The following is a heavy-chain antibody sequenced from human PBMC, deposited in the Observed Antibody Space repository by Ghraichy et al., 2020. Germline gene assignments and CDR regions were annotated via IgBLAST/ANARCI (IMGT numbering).Heavy chain of an antibody. V-gene: IGHV1-18*04. CDR2: TSAYNDDT. J-gene: IGHJ5*02. CDR3: ARDWDGRDDCFDP. CDR1: GYTFTSYG. D-gene: IGHD1-26*01. Sequence: ASVKVSCKASGYTFTSYGISWVRQAPGQGLEWMGWTSAYNDDTNYAKKFRGRVTMTTDTSTNTAYMEVRSLRSDDTAVYYCARDWDGRDDCFDPWGQGTLVTVSS.